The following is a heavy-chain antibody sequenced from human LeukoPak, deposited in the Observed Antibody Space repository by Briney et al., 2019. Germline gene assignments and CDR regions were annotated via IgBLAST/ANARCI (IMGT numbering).Heavy chain of an antibody. CDR3: AKVTIAVAGTFDY. CDR1: GFTFSSYE. CDR2: ISGSGGST. D-gene: IGHD6-19*01. J-gene: IGHJ4*02. V-gene: IGHV3-23*01. Sequence: GGSLRLSCAASGFTFSSYEMNWVRQAPGKGLEWVSAISGSGGSTYYADSVKGRFTISRDNSKNTLYLQMNSLRAEDTAVYYCAKVTIAVAGTFDYWGQGTLVTVSS.